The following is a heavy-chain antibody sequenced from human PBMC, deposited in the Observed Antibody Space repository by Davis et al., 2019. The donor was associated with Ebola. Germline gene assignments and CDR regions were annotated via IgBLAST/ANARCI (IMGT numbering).Heavy chain of an antibody. D-gene: IGHD6-25*01. V-gene: IGHV3-23*01. CDR3: AKRAVQPGFDI. J-gene: IGHJ3*02. CDR1: GVSFNNYD. Sequence: GESLKISCAASGVSFNNYDMNWVRQAPGKGLEWVSGIGGSVSNTYYSDSVKGRFAISRDNSKNTLYLQMNSLKVEDTATYYCAKRAVQPGFDIWGQGTMVTVSS. CDR2: IGGSVSNT.